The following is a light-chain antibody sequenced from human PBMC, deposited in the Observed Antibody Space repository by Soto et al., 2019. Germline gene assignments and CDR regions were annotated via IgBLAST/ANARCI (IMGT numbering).Light chain of an antibody. J-gene: IGLJ1*01. V-gene: IGLV2-14*01. CDR3: SSYTSSSTLYV. CDR1: SSDVGSYTY. Sequence: VRTQPASVSGSPRQSITISCTGASSDVGSYTYVSWYQQHPGKAPKLMIYEVNNRPSGVSNRFSGSKSGNTASLTISGLQAEDEADYYCSSYTSSSTLYVFGTGTKVTVL. CDR2: EVN.